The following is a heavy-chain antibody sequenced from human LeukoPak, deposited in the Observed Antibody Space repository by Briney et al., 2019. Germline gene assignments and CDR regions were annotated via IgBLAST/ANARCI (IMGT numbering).Heavy chain of an antibody. CDR1: GYTFTSYG. CDR2: INPNSGGT. J-gene: IGHJ4*02. V-gene: IGHV1-2*02. CDR3: ARGGSYYGSGSYPDY. Sequence: ASVKVSCKASGYTFTSYGISWVRQAPGQGLEWMGWINPNSGGTNYAQKFQGRVTMTRDTSISTAYMELSRLRSDDTAVYYCARGGSYYGSGSYPDYWGQGTLVTVSS. D-gene: IGHD3-10*01.